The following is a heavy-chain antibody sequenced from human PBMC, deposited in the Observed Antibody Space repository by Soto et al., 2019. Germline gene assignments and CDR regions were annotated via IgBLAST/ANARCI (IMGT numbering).Heavy chain of an antibody. CDR1: GFTFSSYG. CDR2: IWNDGSNK. CDR3: ARDTRDAYFDY. Sequence: QVQLAESGGGVVQPGRSLRLSCAASGFTFSSYGMHWVRQAPGKGLEWVGVIWNDGSNKYYADSVKGRCTISRDNSKNTLHLQMNSLRADDTAVYYCARDTRDAYFDYWGQGTLVTVAS. D-gene: IGHD2-15*01. V-gene: IGHV3-33*01. J-gene: IGHJ4*02.